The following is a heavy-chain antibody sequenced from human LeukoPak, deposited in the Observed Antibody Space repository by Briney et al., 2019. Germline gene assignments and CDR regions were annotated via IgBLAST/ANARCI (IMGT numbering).Heavy chain of an antibody. J-gene: IGHJ3*02. V-gene: IGHV4-59*01. D-gene: IGHD3-3*01. CDR1: GGSISSYY. Sequence: SETLSLTCTVSGGSISSYYWSWIRQPPGKGLEWIGYIYYSGSTNYKPSLKSRVTISVDTSKNQFSLKLSSVTAADTAVYYCARGGYYDFWSGYYPQDAFDIWGQGTMVTVSS. CDR2: IYYSGST. CDR3: ARGGYYDFWSGYYPQDAFDI.